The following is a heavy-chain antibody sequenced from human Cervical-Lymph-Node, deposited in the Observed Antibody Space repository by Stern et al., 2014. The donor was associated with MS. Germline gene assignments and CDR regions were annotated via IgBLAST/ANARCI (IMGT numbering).Heavy chain of an antibody. V-gene: IGHV3-30*04. CDR1: GFTFSSYA. J-gene: IGHJ4*02. Sequence: QVQLVQSGGGVVQPGRSLRLSCAASGFTFSSYAMYWVRQAPGKGLEWVTVISYDGGTKYYADSVKGRFTVYRDNSKSTFDLQMSSLRPEDTAVYYCARGRAIVGLDYWGQGTLVTVSS. CDR2: ISYDGGTK. CDR3: ARGRAIVGLDY. D-gene: IGHD1-26*01.